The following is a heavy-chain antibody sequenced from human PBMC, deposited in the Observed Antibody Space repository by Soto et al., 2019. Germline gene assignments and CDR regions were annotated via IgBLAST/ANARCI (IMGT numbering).Heavy chain of an antibody. CDR1: GVSISGYY. D-gene: IGHD6-13*01. CDR3: ARQQLPPFYYGMDV. V-gene: IGHV4-59*01. J-gene: IGHJ6*02. CDR2: IYYRGST. Sequence: AETLSLTCDVSGVSISGYYWSWIRQSPGKGLESIGYIYYRGSTNYNAALKRRVTMSVDTSRNQFSLKMTSVTAADTALHYCARQQLPPFYYGMDVWGQGNTVPVSS.